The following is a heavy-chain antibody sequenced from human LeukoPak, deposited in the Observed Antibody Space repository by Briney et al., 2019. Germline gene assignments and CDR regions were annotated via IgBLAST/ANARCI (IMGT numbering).Heavy chain of an antibody. CDR1: GGSISSGSYY. D-gene: IGHD6-6*01. CDR2: ICTSGST. V-gene: IGHV4-61*02. Sequence: SETLSLTCTVSGGSISSGSYYWSWIRQPAGKGLEWIGRICTSGSTNYNPSLKSRVTISVDTSKNQFSLKLSSVTAADTAVYYCARESEYSSSNYYYYGMDVWGQGTTVTVSS. J-gene: IGHJ6*02. CDR3: ARESEYSSSNYYYYGMDV.